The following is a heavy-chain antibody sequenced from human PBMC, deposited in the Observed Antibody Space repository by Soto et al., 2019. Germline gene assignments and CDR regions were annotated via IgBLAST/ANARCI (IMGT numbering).Heavy chain of an antibody. CDR1: GYTFSDYD. D-gene: IGHD5-18*01. CDR2: VNPHSGNA. CDR3: ARRARMGTQLWLPFD. J-gene: IGHJ4*01. V-gene: IGHV1-8*01. Sequence: ASVKVSCKGSGYTFSDYDINWVRQAPGQGLEWMGWVNPHSGNADYAQNFQGRVTMTRDFFTSTAYMELSSLTSDDTAVYYCARRARMGTQLWLPFD.